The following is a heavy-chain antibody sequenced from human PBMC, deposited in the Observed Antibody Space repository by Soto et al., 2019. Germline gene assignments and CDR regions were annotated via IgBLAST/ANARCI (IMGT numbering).Heavy chain of an antibody. V-gene: IGHV3-30-3*01. D-gene: IGHD6-19*01. Sequence: QEQLVESGGGVVQPGGSQRLSCAASGFTFTVYAMHWVRQATGKGLEWVAILPYDGSHAYYADSVKGRFTISRDDSKNTLYLQLNSLRGEDTSMYYCARDHRDEVAGHYYYCMYVWGQGSTVTVSS. CDR1: GFTFTVYA. CDR3: ARDHRDEVAGHYYYCMYV. CDR2: LPYDGSHA. J-gene: IGHJ6*02.